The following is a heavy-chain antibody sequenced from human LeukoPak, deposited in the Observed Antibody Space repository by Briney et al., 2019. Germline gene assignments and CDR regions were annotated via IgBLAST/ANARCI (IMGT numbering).Heavy chain of an antibody. D-gene: IGHD1-26*01. V-gene: IGHV3-53*01. CDR2: IYSGGNT. CDR3: ARDLIVGANHDAFDI. Sequence: GGSLRLSCAASGFTVSSSYMSWVRQAPGKGLEWVSLIYSGGNTYYADSVKGRFTISRDNSKNTLYLQMNSLRAEDTAVYYCARDLIVGANHDAFDIWGQGTMVTVSS. J-gene: IGHJ3*02. CDR1: GFTVSSSY.